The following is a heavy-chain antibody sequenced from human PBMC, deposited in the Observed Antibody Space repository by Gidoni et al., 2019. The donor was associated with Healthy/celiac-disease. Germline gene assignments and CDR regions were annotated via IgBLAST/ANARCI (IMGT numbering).Heavy chain of an antibody. D-gene: IGHD6-19*01. V-gene: IGHV3-23*01. J-gene: IGHJ4*02. Sequence: EVQLLESGGGLVQPGGSLRLSCAASGFTFRSYAMSWVRQAPGKGLEWVSAISGSGGSTYYADSVKGRFTISRDNSKNTLYLQMNSLRAEDTAVYYCAKGYSSGWYQSPFDYWGQGTLVTVSS. CDR2: ISGSGGST. CDR3: AKGYSSGWYQSPFDY. CDR1: GFTFRSYA.